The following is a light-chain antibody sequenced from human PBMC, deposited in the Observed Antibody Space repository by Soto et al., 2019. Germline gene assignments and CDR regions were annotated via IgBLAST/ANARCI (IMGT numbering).Light chain of an antibody. J-gene: IGLJ3*02. CDR1: SSNIGAGYG. Sequence: QAVVTQPPAESGAPGQRVTISCTGTSSNIGAGYGVHWYQHVPGTAPKLLMFGNNRPSGVPARFSVSKSGTSASLAITGLQSEDEADYYCQTYDNTLSAWVFGGGTKLTVL. V-gene: IGLV1-40*01. CDR2: GN. CDR3: QTYDNTLSAWV.